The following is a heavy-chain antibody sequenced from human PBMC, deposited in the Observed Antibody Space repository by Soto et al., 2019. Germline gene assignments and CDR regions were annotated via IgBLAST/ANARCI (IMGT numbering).Heavy chain of an antibody. Sequence: QVQLVQSGAAVKKPGSSVKVSCKASGGTFSSYAISWVRQAPGQGLEWMGGIIHIFGTANYAQKFQGRVRSTADESTSTAYMELSSLRSEDTAVYYCARGDGEGTMVRGVIRHHVDYYYGMDVWGPGTTVTVSS. CDR2: IIHIFGTA. V-gene: IGHV1-69*01. CDR1: GGTFSSYA. J-gene: IGHJ6*02. CDR3: ARGDGEGTMVRGVIRHHVDYYYGMDV. D-gene: IGHD3-10*01.